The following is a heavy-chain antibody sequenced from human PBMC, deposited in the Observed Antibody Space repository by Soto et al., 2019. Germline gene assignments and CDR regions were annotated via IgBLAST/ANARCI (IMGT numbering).Heavy chain of an antibody. J-gene: IGHJ4*02. CDR3: ADAKSSAAAAYFDY. CDR1: GFTFSNYA. CDR2: ISNNGVST. D-gene: IGHD2-2*01. Sequence: GGSLRLSCAASGFTFSNYAMSWVRQAPGKGLQWVAVISNNGVSTYYADSVKGRFTISRDNSKNTLYLQMNSLRAEDSAIYYCADAKSSAAAAYFDYWGQGTLVTVSS. V-gene: IGHV3-23*01.